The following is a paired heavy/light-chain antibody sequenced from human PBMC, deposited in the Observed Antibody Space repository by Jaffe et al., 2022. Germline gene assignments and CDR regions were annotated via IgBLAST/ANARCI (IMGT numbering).Heavy chain of an antibody. V-gene: IGHV4-39*01. D-gene: IGHD2-15*01. Sequence: QLQLQESGPGLVKPSETLSLTCTVSGGSISSSSYYWGWIRQPPGKGLEWIGSIYYSGSTYYNPSLKSRVTISVDTSKNQFSLKLSSVTAADTAVYYCARAYCSGGSCYTTRYYEFDYWGQGTLVTVSS. CDR1: GGSISSSSYY. CDR3: ARAYCSGGSCYTTRYYEFDY. CDR2: IYYSGST. J-gene: IGHJ4*02.
Light chain of an antibody. CDR1: SSNIGSNY. Sequence: QSVLTQPPSASGTPGQRVTISCSGSSSNIGSNYVYWYQQLPGTAPKLLIYRNNQRPSGVPDRFSGSKSGTSASLAISGLRSEDEADYYCAAWDDSLSGCWVFGGGTKLTVL. V-gene: IGLV1-47*01. CDR2: RNN. J-gene: IGLJ3*02. CDR3: AAWDDSLSGCWV.